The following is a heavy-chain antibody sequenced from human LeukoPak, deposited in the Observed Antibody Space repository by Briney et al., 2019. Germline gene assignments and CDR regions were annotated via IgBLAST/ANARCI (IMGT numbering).Heavy chain of an antibody. CDR3: ARGDGTMGPTA. D-gene: IGHD1-26*01. Sequence: KSGGSLRLSCAASGFTFSSYVMSWVRQAPGKGLEWVSFISSGGTFIFYGDSVRGRFTISRDNFNNSLFLQMNSLRVEDTALYYCARGDGTMGPTAWGQGTLVTVSS. V-gene: IGHV3-21*06. CDR1: GFTFSSYV. CDR2: ISSGGTFI. J-gene: IGHJ5*02.